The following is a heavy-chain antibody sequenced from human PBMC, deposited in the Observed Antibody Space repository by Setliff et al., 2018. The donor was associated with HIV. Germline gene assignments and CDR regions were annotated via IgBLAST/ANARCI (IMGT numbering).Heavy chain of an antibody. CDR1: GYPISSGYY. V-gene: IGHV4-38-2*02. Sequence: SETLSLTCTVSGYPISSGYYWGWIRQPPGKGLEWIGSIYHSGTTYYNPSLKSRVTISVDTSKNQFSLKLSSATAADTAVYYCARMLWRWGNYFDYWGQGTLV. CDR3: ARMLWRWGNYFDY. D-gene: IGHD3-16*01. J-gene: IGHJ4*02. CDR2: IYHSGTT.